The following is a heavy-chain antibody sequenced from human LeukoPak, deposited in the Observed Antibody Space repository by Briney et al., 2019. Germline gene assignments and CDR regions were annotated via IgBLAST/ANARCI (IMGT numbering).Heavy chain of an antibody. CDR2: MNPNSGNT. D-gene: IGHD6-19*01. Sequence: ASVKVSCKASGYTFTTYDINWVRQATGQGLEWMGWMNPNSGNTGYAQKFQGRVTMTKNTSISTAYMELSSLRSEDTAVYYCARGRGSGHKENWFDPWGQGTLVTVSS. J-gene: IGHJ5*02. V-gene: IGHV1-8*01. CDR3: ARGRGSGHKENWFDP. CDR1: GYTFTTYD.